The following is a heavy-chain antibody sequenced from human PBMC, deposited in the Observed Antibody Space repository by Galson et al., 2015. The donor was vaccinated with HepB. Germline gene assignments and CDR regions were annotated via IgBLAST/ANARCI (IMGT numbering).Heavy chain of an antibody. D-gene: IGHD6-19*01. Sequence: SLRLSCAASGFTFGNYGILWVRQAPGKGLEWVAIMSDDGSTQEYADSVKGRFTVSRDNSKNTLYLQMNSLRAEDTAVYYCAKDGLPTSDWHDALDVWGQGTMVTVSS. V-gene: IGHV3-30*18. J-gene: IGHJ3*01. CDR2: MSDDGSTQ. CDR1: GFTFGNYG. CDR3: AKDGLPTSDWHDALDV.